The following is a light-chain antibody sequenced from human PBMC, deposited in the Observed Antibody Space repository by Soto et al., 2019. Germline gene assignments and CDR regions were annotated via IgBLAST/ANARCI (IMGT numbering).Light chain of an antibody. CDR1: SSNIGGNT. Sequence: QSVLTQPPSASGTPGQRVTISCSGSSSNIGGNTVSWYQQFPGTAPKLLIYTNNQRPSGVPDRFSGSKSDTSASLAISALQSEDEAHYYWAAWDDSLNGHVLGTGTKVTVL. J-gene: IGLJ1*01. CDR3: AAWDDSLNGHV. CDR2: TNN. V-gene: IGLV1-44*01.